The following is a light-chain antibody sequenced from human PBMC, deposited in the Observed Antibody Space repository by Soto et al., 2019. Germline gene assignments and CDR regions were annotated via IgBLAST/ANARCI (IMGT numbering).Light chain of an antibody. V-gene: IGLV2-8*01. J-gene: IGLJ1*01. CDR2: EVN. Sequence: QSVLTQPPSASGSPGQSVTISCTGTSSDIGGYNYVSWYQHHPGKAPKLMIYEVNKRPSGVPDRFSGSKFGNTASLTVSGLEAEDEADYYCSSYGGSDNPGVFGAGTKVTVL. CDR1: SSDIGGYNY. CDR3: SSYGGSDNPGV.